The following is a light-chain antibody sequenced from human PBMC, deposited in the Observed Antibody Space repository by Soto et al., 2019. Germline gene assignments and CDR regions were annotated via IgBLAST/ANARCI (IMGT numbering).Light chain of an antibody. CDR2: GAS. V-gene: IGKV3-20*01. CDR1: QSVSSSY. Sequence: EIVLTQSPGTRSLSPGERATLSCRASQSVSSSYLAWYQQKPGQAPRLLIYGASSRATGIPDRFSGSGSGTDFTLTISRLEPEDFAVYYCQRYGSSPLLAFGGGTKVEIK. CDR3: QRYGSSPLLA. J-gene: IGKJ4*01.